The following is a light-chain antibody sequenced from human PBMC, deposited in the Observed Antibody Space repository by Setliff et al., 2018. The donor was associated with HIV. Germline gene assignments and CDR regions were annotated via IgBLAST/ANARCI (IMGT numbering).Light chain of an antibody. V-gene: IGLV2-14*02. Sequence: QSALTQPASVSGSPGQSITISCTGTSSDVGSYNLVSWYQQHPGKAPKLIIYEVTNRPSGISNRFSGSKSGNTASLTISGLQAEDEADYYCSSYTIRNTLLFGTGTKVTVL. CDR1: SSDVGSYNL. CDR2: EVT. J-gene: IGLJ1*01. CDR3: SSYTIRNTLL.